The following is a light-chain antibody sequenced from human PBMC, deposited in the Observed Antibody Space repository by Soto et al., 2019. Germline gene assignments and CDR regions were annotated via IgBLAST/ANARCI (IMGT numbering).Light chain of an antibody. CDR2: DAS. V-gene: IGKV3-11*01. Sequence: EIVLTQSPATLSLSPGEIATLYCRASQSVSSYLAWYQQKPGQAPRLLIYDASNSATGIPARFSGSGSGTDFTLPISSLEPEDFAVYYCQKRSNWPPLTFGGGTKVEIK. CDR1: QSVSSY. CDR3: QKRSNWPPLT. J-gene: IGKJ4*01.